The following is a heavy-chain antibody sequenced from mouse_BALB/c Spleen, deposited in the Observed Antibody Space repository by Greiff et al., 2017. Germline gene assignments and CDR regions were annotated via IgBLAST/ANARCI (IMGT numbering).Heavy chain of an antibody. Sequence: EVQVVESGGGLVKPGGSLKLSCAASGFTFSSYAMSWVRQTPEKRLEWVASISSGGSTYYPDSVKGRFTISRDNARNILYLQMSSLRSEDTAMYYCARGGYGNYGFAYWGQGTLVTVSA. D-gene: IGHD2-1*01. CDR3: ARGGYGNYGFAY. J-gene: IGHJ3*01. CDR1: GFTFSSYA. CDR2: ISSGGST. V-gene: IGHV5-6-5*01.